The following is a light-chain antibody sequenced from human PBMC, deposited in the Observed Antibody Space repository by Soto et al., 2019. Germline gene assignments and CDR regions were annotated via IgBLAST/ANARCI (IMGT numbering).Light chain of an antibody. CDR3: LLCYGGAWV. V-gene: IGLV7-43*01. CDR2: STT. Sequence: CASSTGAVTSDYYPNWFQQKPGQAPRALIYSTTNKYSWTPARFSGSLLGDKAALTLSGVQPEDEADYYCLLCYGGAWVFGGGTKLTVL. CDR1: TGAVTSDYY. J-gene: IGLJ3*02.